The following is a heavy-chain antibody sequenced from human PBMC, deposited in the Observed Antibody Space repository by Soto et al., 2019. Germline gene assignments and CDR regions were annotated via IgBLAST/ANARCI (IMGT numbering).Heavy chain of an antibody. CDR2: IYYSGST. CDR1: GGSISSSSYY. D-gene: IGHD6-19*01. J-gene: IGHJ4*02. Sequence: PSETLSLTCTVSGGSISSSSYYWGWIRQPPGKGLEWIGSIYYSGSTYYNPSLKSRVTISVDTSKNQFSLKLSSVTAADTAVYYCARHYAGSRGYSSGWYRSHFDYWGQGTLVTVSS. CDR3: ARHYAGSRGYSSGWYRSHFDY. V-gene: IGHV4-39*01.